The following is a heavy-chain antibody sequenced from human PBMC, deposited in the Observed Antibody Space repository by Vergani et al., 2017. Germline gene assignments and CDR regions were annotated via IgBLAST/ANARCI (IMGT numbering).Heavy chain of an antibody. D-gene: IGHD1-26*01. Sequence: EVQLLESGGSLKQPGASVRLSCAASGFTFSTYAMHWVHQAPGKGLEWVAAPTGGGGSTYYADSFKGRFISSRDNSRDTLYLQMNSLRPEDTATYYCVKDAGSYENFFDSWGEETLVTVSS. CDR2: PTGGGGST. CDR3: VKDAGSYENFFDS. V-gene: IGHV3-23*01. J-gene: IGHJ4*02. CDR1: GFTFSTYA.